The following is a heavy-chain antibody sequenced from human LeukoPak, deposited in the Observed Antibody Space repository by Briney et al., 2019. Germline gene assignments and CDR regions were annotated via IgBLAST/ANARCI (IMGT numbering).Heavy chain of an antibody. V-gene: IGHV4-31*03. J-gene: IGHJ3*02. CDR1: GGSISSGGYY. Sequence: SETLSLTCTVSGGSISSGGYYWSWIRQHPGKGPEWIGYIYYSGSTYYNPSLKSRVTISVDTSKNQFSLKLSSVTAADTAVYYCAREKTGYSYGTAFDIWGQGTMVTVSS. CDR2: IYYSGST. CDR3: AREKTGYSYGTAFDI. D-gene: IGHD5-18*01.